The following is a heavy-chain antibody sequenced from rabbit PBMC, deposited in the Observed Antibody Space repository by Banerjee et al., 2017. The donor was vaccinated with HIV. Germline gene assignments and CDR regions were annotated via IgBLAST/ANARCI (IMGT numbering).Heavy chain of an antibody. Sequence: QSLEESGGDLVKPGGSLTLTCTASGFSFSGSYWICWVRQAPVTGLEWSACINAANDDNTVYASWAKGRFTISRTSSTTVTLQMTSLTAADTATYFCARDLAGVTGWNFDLWGPGTLVTVS. CDR2: INAANDDNT. CDR3: ARDLAGVTGWNFDL. J-gene: IGHJ4*01. D-gene: IGHD4-1*01. CDR1: GFSFSGSYW. V-gene: IGHV1S40*01.